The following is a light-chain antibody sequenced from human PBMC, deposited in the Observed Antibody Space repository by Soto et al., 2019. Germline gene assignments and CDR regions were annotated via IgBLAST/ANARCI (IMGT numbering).Light chain of an antibody. CDR1: KIGSKS. Sequence: SYELTQPPSVSVAPGQTARIPCGGEKIGSKSVYCGQRNSGQAPVVVVYDGSDRPSGIDERFSGSNSRTTATLTISRVEAGDEADYFCQVWDSASDHYVFGAGTKVTVL. CDR2: DGS. V-gene: IGLV3-21*02. CDR3: QVWDSASDHYV. J-gene: IGLJ1*01.